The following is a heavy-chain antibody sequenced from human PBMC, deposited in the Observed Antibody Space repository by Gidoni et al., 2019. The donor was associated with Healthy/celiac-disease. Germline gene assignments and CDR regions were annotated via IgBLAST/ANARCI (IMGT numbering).Heavy chain of an antibody. V-gene: IGHV3-49*03. CDR2: IRSKDYGGKT. Sequence: EVQLVESGGGLVQPGRSLSLSCTASGFTFGDYAMSWFRQAPGKGLEWVGFIRSKDYGGKTEYAASVKGRFTISRDDSKSIAYLQMNSLKTEDTAVYYCTREGTRLPPFDYWGQGTLVTVSS. J-gene: IGHJ4*02. D-gene: IGHD2-21*02. CDR1: GFTFGDYA. CDR3: TREGTRLPPFDY.